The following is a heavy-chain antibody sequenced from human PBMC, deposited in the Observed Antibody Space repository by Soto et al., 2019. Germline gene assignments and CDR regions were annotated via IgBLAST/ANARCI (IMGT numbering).Heavy chain of an antibody. CDR1: GFTFSSYA. CDR3: ARDGGTGLFYYYYGMDV. CDR2: ISYDGSNK. V-gene: IGHV3-30-3*01. D-gene: IGHD3-16*01. J-gene: IGHJ6*02. Sequence: VGSLRLSCAASGFTFSSYAMHWVRQAPGKGLEWVAVISYDGSNKYYADSVKGRFTISRDNSKNTLYLQMNSLRAEDTAVYYCARDGGTGLFYYYYGMDVWGQGTTVTVSS.